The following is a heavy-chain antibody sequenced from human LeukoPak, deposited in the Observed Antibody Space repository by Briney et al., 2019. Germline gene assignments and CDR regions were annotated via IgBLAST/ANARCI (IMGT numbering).Heavy chain of an antibody. D-gene: IGHD2-21*02. J-gene: IGHJ3*02. CDR2: ISYDGSNK. V-gene: IGHV3-30*03. CDR1: GFTFSSYG. Sequence: GGSLRLSCAASGFTFSSYGMHWVRQAPGKGLEWVAVISYDGSNKYYADSVKGRFTISRDNSKNTLYLQMNSLRAEDTAVYYCARVGVVVTAIGYLDIWGQGTMVTVSS. CDR3: ARVGVVVTAIGYLDI.